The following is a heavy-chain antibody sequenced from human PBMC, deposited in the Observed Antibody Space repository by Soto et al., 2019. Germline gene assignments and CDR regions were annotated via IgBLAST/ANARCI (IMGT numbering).Heavy chain of an antibody. D-gene: IGHD6-19*01. CDR1: GGSVSSGSYY. CDR2: IYYSGST. J-gene: IGHJ4*02. V-gene: IGHV4-61*01. CDR3: ARDIRVYSSGWYSDY. Sequence: SETLSLTCTVSGGSVSSGSYYWSWIRQPPGKGLEWIGYIYYSGSTNYNPSLKSRVTISVDTSKNQFSLKLSSVTATDTAVYYCARDIRVYSSGWYSDYWGQGTLVTVSS.